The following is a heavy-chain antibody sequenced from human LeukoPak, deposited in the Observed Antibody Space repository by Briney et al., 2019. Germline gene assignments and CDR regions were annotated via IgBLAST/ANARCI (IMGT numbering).Heavy chain of an antibody. V-gene: IGHV4-34*01. CDR2: INHSGST. J-gene: IGHJ4*02. D-gene: IGHD5-12*01. CDR3: ARGWLPYYFDY. Sequence: SETLSLTCAVYGGPFSGYYWSWIRQPPGKGLEWIGEINHSGSTNYNPSLKSRVTISVDTSKNQFSLKLSSVTAADTAVYYCARGWLPYYFDYWGQGTLVTVSS. CDR1: GGPFSGYY.